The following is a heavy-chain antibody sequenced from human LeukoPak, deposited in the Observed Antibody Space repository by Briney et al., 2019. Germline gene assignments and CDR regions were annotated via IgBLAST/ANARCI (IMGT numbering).Heavy chain of an antibody. CDR3: ARDMNPTVFDF. Sequence: GGSLRLSCAASGYTFTSHWMHWVRQTPGKGLVWVSGIKNDGNDTAYADSVKGRFTISRDNAKNTLYLQMDSLRAEDTAVYYCARDMNPTVFDFWGQGTLVTVSS. V-gene: IGHV3-74*01. CDR2: IKNDGNDT. CDR1: GYTFTSHW. J-gene: IGHJ4*02. D-gene: IGHD3-16*01.